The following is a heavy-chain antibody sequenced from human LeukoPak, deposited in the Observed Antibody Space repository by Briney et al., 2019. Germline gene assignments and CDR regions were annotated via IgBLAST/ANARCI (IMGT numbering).Heavy chain of an antibody. V-gene: IGHV4-39*07. CDR3: AREAAAIAAAGLYNWFDP. CDR1: GGSISSSSYY. J-gene: IGHJ5*02. CDR2: IYYSGST. D-gene: IGHD6-13*01. Sequence: PSETLSLTCTVSGGSISSSSYYWGWIRQPPGKGLEWIGSIYYSGSTYYNPSLKSRVTISVDTSKNQFSLKLSSVTAADTAVYYCAREAAAIAAAGLYNWFDPWGQGTLVTVSS.